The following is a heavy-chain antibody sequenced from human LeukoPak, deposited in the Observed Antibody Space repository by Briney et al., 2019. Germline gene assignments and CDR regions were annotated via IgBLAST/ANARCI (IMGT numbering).Heavy chain of an antibody. CDR3: ARGPYTIFGVVIMNYFDY. CDR2: INHSGST. CDR1: GGSFSGYY. D-gene: IGHD3-3*01. Sequence: PSETLSLTCAVYGGSFSGYYWSWIRQPPGKGLEWIGEINHSGSTNYNPSLKSRVTISVDTSKNQFSLKLSSVTAADTAVYYCARGPYTIFGVVIMNYFDYWGQGTLVTVSS. J-gene: IGHJ4*02. V-gene: IGHV4-34*01.